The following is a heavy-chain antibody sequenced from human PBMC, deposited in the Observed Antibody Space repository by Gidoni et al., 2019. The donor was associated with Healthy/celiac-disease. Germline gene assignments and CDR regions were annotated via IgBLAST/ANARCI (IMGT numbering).Heavy chain of an antibody. CDR3: ARGPRWFGELGGMDV. J-gene: IGHJ6*02. Sequence: TNYNPSLKSRVTIPVDTSKNQFSLKLSSVTAADTAVYYCARGPRWFGELGGMDVWGQGTTVTVSS. V-gene: IGHV4-34*01. D-gene: IGHD3-10*01. CDR2: T.